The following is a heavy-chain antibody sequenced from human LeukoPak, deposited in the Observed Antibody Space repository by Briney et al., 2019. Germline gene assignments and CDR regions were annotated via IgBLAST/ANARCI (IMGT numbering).Heavy chain of an antibody. CDR3: AREGLGELTLDY. V-gene: IGHV1-18*01. D-gene: IGHD3-16*01. Sequence: ASVKVSCKASGYTLTSYGISWVRQAPGQGLEWMGWISAYNGNTNYAQKLQGRVTMTTDTSTNTAYMELRSLRSDDTAVYYCAREGLGELTLDYWGQGTLVTVSS. CDR1: GYTLTSYG. CDR2: ISAYNGNT. J-gene: IGHJ4*02.